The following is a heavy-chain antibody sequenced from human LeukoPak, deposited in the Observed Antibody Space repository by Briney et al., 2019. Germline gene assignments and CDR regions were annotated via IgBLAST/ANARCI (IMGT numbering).Heavy chain of an antibody. Sequence: SETLSLTCAVYGGSFSGHSWSWIRQAPGKGLEWIGEISHTGGINYNPSLKSRVTISADTSKNQFSLWLTSVTAADTAVYYCARHVHVSMIVVILSDYFDYWGREPWSPSPQ. CDR2: ISHTGGI. CDR3: ARHVHVSMIVVILSDYFDY. D-gene: IGHD3-22*01. V-gene: IGHV4-34*01. J-gene: IGHJ4*02. CDR1: GGSFSGHS.